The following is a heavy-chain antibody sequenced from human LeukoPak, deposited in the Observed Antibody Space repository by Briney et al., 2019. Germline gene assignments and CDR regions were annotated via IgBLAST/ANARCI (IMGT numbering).Heavy chain of an antibody. CDR3: ARGNYDFWSGYSLTYYMDV. D-gene: IGHD3-3*01. CDR1: GGSINSSSYY. Sequence: SETLSLTCTVSGGSINSSSYYWGWIRQPPGKGLEWIGSIYYSGNTYYNPSLKSRVTIFVDTSTNQFSLKLTSVTAADTAVYYCARGNYDFWSGYSLTYYMDVWGKGTTVTVSS. J-gene: IGHJ6*03. CDR2: IYYSGNT. V-gene: IGHV4-39*07.